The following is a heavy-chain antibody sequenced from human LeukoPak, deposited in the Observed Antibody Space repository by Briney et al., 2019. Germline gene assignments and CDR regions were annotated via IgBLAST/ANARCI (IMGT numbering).Heavy chain of an antibody. D-gene: IGHD6-13*01. V-gene: IGHV3-33*06. CDR1: GFTFSSYG. CDR3: AKDSGAAAYFDY. CDR2: IWYGGSNK. J-gene: IGHJ4*02. Sequence: PGGSLRLSCAASGFTFSSYGMHWVRQAPGKGLEWVAVIWYGGSNKYYADSVKGRFTISRDNSKNTLYLQMNSLRAEDTAVYYCAKDSGAAAYFDYWGQGTLVTVSS.